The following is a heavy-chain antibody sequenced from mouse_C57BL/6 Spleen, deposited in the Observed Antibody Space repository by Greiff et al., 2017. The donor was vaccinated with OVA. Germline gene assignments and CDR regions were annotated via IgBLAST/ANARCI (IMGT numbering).Heavy chain of an antibody. Sequence: EVQLQQSGPELVKPGASVKISCKASGYTFTDYYMNWVKQSHGKSLEWIGDINPNNGGTSYNQKFKGKATLTVDKSSSTAYMELRSLTSEDSAVFYCARRGGDGPEDYWGQGTTLTVSS. V-gene: IGHV1-26*01. CDR1: GYTFTDYY. CDR3: ARRGGDGPEDY. J-gene: IGHJ2*01. CDR2: INPNNGGT. D-gene: IGHD3-1*01.